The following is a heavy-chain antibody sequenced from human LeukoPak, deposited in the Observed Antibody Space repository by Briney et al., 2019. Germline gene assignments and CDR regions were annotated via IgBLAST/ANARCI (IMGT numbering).Heavy chain of an antibody. J-gene: IGHJ4*02. D-gene: IGHD1-26*01. V-gene: IGHV3-74*01. CDR3: ATGNATSRYHFDC. CDR2: INSNGRST. Sequence: PGESLRLSCAASGVTLSTYWMHWVRQAPGKGLEWVSRINSNGRSTTYADSVRGRFTISRDSAKNTLYLQMNSLRAEDTAVYFCATGNATSRYHFDCWGQGTLVTVSS. CDR1: GVTLSTYW.